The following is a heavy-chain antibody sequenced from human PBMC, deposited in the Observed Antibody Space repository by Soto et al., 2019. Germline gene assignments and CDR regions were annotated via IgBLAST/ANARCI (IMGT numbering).Heavy chain of an antibody. CDR2: ISYDGSNK. CDR1: GFTFSSYG. D-gene: IGHD6-19*01. Sequence: QVQLVESGGGVVQPGRSLRLSCAASGFTFSSYGMHWVRQAPGKGLEWVAVISYDGSNKYYADSVKGRFTISRDNSKNTLYLQMNSLRAEDTAVYYCSRGLEVAGTYYYYGMDVWGQGTKVTVS. J-gene: IGHJ6*02. CDR3: SRGLEVAGTYYYYGMDV. V-gene: IGHV3-30*03.